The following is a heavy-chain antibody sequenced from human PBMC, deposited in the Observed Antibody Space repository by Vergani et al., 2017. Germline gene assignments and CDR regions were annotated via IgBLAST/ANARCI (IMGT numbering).Heavy chain of an antibody. J-gene: IGHJ4*02. D-gene: IGHD5-12*01. V-gene: IGHV1-2*02. CDR3: ARDHSGYDHVDY. CDR2: INPNSGAT. CDR1: GYTFTGYY. Sequence: QVQLVQSGAEVKKPGASVKVSCKASGYTFTGYYMHWVRQAPGQGLELMGWINPNSGATNYAQKFQGRVTMTRDTSISTAYMELSRLRSDDTAVYYCARDHSGYDHVDYWGQGTLVTVSS.